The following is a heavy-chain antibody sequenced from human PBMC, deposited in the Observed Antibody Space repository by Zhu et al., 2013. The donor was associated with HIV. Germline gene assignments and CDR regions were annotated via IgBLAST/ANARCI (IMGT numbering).Heavy chain of an antibody. CDR2: ISPDNGNT. D-gene: IGHD1-26*01. CDR1: GYTFTTYG. V-gene: IGHV1-18*01. CDR3: ARGGLDSRGDWGXTPXY. J-gene: IGHJ4*02. Sequence: QVQLVQSGTEVKNPGASVTVSCKASGYTFTTYGFIWVRQAPGQGLEWMGWISPDNGNTNYAQKFQARVTTTTDTLTTTAYMELRSLTSDDTAVYYCARGGLDSRGDWGXTPXYWGQGALGHRLL.